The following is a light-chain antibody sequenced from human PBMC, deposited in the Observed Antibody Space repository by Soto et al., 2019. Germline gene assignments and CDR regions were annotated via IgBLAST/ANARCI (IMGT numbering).Light chain of an antibody. V-gene: IGKV1-39*01. CDR2: VAS. Sequence: DIQMTQSPSSLSASVRDRVTITCRASQSISSYLNWYQQKPGKAPKVLIYVASRLQTGVPSRFSGSGSGTDFTLTITSLQPEDFATYFCQQSYTTPWTFGQGTKVDIK. J-gene: IGKJ1*01. CDR3: QQSYTTPWT. CDR1: QSISSY.